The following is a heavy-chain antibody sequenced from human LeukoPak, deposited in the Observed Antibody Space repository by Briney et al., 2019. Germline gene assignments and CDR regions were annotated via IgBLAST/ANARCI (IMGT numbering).Heavy chain of an antibody. CDR3: ARGEGHEFIVGATYWFDP. V-gene: IGHV4-34*01. Sequence: SETLSLTCAVYIDSFSNYHWNWIRQTPAKGMEWIGEVNESGGTNISPSLRSRVILSVDTSKNQFSLKLISVTAADTAVYYCARGEGHEFIVGATYWFDPWGQGTLVTVSS. J-gene: IGHJ5*02. D-gene: IGHD1-26*01. CDR1: IDSFSNYH. CDR2: VNESGGT.